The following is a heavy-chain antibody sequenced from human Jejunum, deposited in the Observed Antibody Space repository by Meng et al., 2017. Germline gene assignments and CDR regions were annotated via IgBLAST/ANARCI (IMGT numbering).Heavy chain of an antibody. CDR1: GFTLSASW. Sequence: GGSLRLSCAASGFTLSASWMSWVRQAPGKGLEWVAHINEDGRDTFYVDSVKGRYTISRDNGKNSLYLQLNTLGAEDTAVYYCTKSSPHSSASNWGQGTLVTVSS. CDR2: INEDGRDT. V-gene: IGHV3-7*01. J-gene: IGHJ4*02. CDR3: TKSSPHSSASN. D-gene: IGHD3-22*01.